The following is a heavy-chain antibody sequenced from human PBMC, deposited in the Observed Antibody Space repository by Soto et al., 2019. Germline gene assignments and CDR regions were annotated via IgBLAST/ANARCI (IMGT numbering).Heavy chain of an antibody. CDR3: AMLGGWSGGSNDRDV. J-gene: IGHJ6*02. CDR1: GLIFSDYH. V-gene: IGHV3-72*01. Sequence: EVQLVESGGGLVQPGGSLRLSCAASGLIFSDYHMDWVRQAPGKALEWVGRIRRKANSYTTEYDASVKGRFTISRDDSKISLYLQINSLKTEETAVYYCAMLGGWSGGSNDRDVWGQGTTVSVSS. CDR2: IRRKANSYTT. D-gene: IGHD6-19*01.